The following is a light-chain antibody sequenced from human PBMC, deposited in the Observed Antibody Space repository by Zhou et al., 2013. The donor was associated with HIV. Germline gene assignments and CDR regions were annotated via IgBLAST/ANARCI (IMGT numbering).Light chain of an antibody. CDR1: QSLAHSDGYTY. V-gene: IGKV2-30*02. CDR2: KIS. CDR3: MQGTHWPHT. J-gene: IGKJ2*01. Sequence: DVVMTQSPLSLPVILGQSASISCRSNQSLAHSDGYTYLNWFHQRPGQSPRRLIYKISNRDTGVSMRFSGSGSGADFTLDISRVEAGDIGMYYCMQGTHWPHTFGQGTKLEVK.